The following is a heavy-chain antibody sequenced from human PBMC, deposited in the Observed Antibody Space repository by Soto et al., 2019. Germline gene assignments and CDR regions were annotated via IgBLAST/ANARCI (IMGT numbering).Heavy chain of an antibody. V-gene: IGHV4-39*01. Sequence: SETLSLTCTVSGGSISSSSYYWGWIRQPPGKGLEWIGSIYYSGSTYYNPSLKSRVTISVDTSKNQFSLKLSSVTAADTAVYYCARQGPLYYGSGSIGPFDPWGQGTLVTVSS. CDR1: GGSISSSSYY. CDR2: IYYSGST. D-gene: IGHD3-10*01. CDR3: ARQGPLYYGSGSIGPFDP. J-gene: IGHJ5*02.